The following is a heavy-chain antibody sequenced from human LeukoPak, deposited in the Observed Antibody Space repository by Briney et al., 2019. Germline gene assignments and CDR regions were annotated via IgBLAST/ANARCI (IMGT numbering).Heavy chain of an antibody. CDR3: ARRGSSSGWYGGDFDY. V-gene: IGHV3-30*02. D-gene: IGHD6-19*01. CDR2: IRYDGSNK. Sequence: GGSLRLSCAASGFTFSSYGMHWVRQAPGKGLEWVAFIRYDGSNKYYADSVKGRFTISRDNSKNTLYLQMNSLRAEDTALYYCARRGSSSGWYGGDFDYWGQGTLVTVSS. J-gene: IGHJ4*02. CDR1: GFTFSSYG.